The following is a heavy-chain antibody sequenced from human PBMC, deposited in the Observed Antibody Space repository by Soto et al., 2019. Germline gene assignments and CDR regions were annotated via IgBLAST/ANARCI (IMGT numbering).Heavy chain of an antibody. CDR3: ARTGVAAAHWFDP. V-gene: IGHV4-34*01. Sequence: QVQLQQWGAGLLKPSETLSLTCAVYGGSFSGYYWSWIRQPPGKGLEWIGEINHSGSTNYNPSLKSRGTISVDTAKNQFALKLSSVTAADTAVYYCARTGVAAAHWFDPWGQGTLVTVSS. J-gene: IGHJ5*02. CDR1: GGSFSGYY. CDR2: INHSGST. D-gene: IGHD6-13*01.